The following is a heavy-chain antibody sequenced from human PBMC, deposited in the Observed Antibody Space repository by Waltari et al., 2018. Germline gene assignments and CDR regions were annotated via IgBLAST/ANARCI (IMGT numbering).Heavy chain of an antibody. Sequence: QVQLVQSGAEVKKPGSSLKVSCKASGGPSSRYAISWVRQAPGLGLEWRGGIIPIFGTANYAQKFQGRVTITADESTSTAYMELSSLRSEDTAVYYCARRTYYYDSSEYYYWYFDLWGRGALVTVSS. CDR3: ARRTYYYDSSEYYYWYFDL. CDR1: GGPSSRYA. J-gene: IGHJ2*01. CDR2: IIPIFGTA. V-gene: IGHV1-69*01. D-gene: IGHD3-22*01.